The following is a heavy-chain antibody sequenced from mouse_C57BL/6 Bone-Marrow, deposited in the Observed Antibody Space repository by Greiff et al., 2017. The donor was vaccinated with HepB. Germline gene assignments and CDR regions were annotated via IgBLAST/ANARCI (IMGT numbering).Heavy chain of an antibody. J-gene: IGHJ1*03. CDR3: SPYYNGKRMYFEV. Sequence: QVQLQQPGAELVKPGASVKLSCKASGYTFTSYWMHWVKQRPGQGLEWIGMIHPNSGSTNYNEKFKSKATLTVDKSSSTAYMQLSSLTSEDAAVYYCSPYYNGKRMYFEVWGTGTTVTVAS. CDR2: IHPNSGST. V-gene: IGHV1-64*01. D-gene: IGHD1-1*01. CDR1: GYTFTSYW.